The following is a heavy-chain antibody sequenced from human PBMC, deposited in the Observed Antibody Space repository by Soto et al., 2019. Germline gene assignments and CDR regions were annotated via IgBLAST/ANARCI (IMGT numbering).Heavy chain of an antibody. J-gene: IGHJ4*02. CDR3: ARGSTDSYPGSRIFDF. CDR1: GLTFGSRA. V-gene: IGHV3-23*01. CDR2: ITDTGGDA. Sequence: GGSLRLSCVASGLTFGSRAMSWVRQAPGEGLQWVSTITDTGGDAKYADSVRGRFVISRDNSKKTLYLQMTSLTAEDSAMYYCARGSTDSYPGSRIFDFWGRGTMVTV. D-gene: IGHD3-10*01.